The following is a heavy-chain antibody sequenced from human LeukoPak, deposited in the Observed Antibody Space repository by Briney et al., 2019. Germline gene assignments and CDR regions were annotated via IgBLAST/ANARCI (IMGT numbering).Heavy chain of an antibody. CDR1: GYTFTSYG. V-gene: IGHV1-18*01. CDR2: ISAYNGNT. J-gene: IGHJ6*04. CDR3: TRGWDV. Sequence: ASVKVSCKASGYTFTSYGISWVRQAPGQGLEWMGWISAYNGNTNYAQKFQGRVTISRNTSISTAYMELRSLSSEDSAVYYCTRGWDVWGKGTTVTVSS.